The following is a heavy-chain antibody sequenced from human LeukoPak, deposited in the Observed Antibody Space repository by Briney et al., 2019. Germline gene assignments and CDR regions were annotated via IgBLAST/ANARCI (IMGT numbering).Heavy chain of an antibody. CDR2: IWYDGSNK. J-gene: IGHJ4*02. CDR3: ARDVASYGLDY. CDR1: GFTFSSYG. D-gene: IGHD5-18*01. Sequence: PGGSLRLSFAASGFTFSSYGMHWGRQGPGKGLGWVAVIWYDGSNKYYADSVKGRFTISRDNSKNTLYLQMNSLRAEDTAVYYCARDVASYGLDYWGQGTLVTVSS. V-gene: IGHV3-33*01.